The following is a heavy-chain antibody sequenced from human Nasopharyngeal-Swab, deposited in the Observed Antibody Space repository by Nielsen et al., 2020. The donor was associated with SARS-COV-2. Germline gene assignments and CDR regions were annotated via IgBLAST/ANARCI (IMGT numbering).Heavy chain of an antibody. D-gene: IGHD4-17*01. Sequence: GESLKISCAASGFTFSSYAMHWVRQAPGKGLEWVAVISYDGSNKYYADSVKGRFSISRDNSKNTQYLQMDSLRGEDTAVYYCARDAPAHYGAFYWGRGTLVTVSS. V-gene: IGHV3-30-3*01. J-gene: IGHJ4*02. CDR2: ISYDGSNK. CDR3: ARDAPAHYGAFY. CDR1: GFTFSSYA.